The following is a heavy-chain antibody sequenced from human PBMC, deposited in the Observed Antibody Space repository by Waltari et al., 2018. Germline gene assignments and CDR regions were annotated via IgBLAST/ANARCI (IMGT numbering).Heavy chain of an antibody. Sequence: QIQLLQSGPEVAKPGASVKISCKHTGYSFPNHGLSWVRQAPGQGLEWMGWINTYSSKTRYAQKFQGRVFMTRDASTSTAYMEVRSLRSDDTAIYYCARERGEILGTSYFFDYWGQGTQVTVSS. CDR3: ARERGEILGTSYFFDY. CDR1: GYSFPNHG. V-gene: IGHV1-18*01. CDR2: INTYSSKT. D-gene: IGHD1-26*01. J-gene: IGHJ4*02.